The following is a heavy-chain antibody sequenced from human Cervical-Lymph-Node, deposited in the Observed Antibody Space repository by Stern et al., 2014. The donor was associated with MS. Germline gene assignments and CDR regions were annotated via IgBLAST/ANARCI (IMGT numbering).Heavy chain of an antibody. J-gene: IGHJ4*02. Sequence: VQLVESGYELKEPGASVKGSCKASGYTLTNYPMNWVRQAPGQGLEWMGWINTNTVNSTYAQFFAGLFVFSLDTSVSTAYLHISSLKAEDTAVYYCARDFVDTAMITRSDYLDSLGQGTLVSVSS. D-gene: IGHD5-18*01. CDR1: GYTLTNYP. V-gene: IGHV7-4-1*02. CDR3: ARDFVDTAMITRSDYLDS. CDR2: INTNTVNS.